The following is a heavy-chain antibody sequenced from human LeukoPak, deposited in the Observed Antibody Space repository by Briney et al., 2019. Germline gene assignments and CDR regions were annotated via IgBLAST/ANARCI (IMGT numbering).Heavy chain of an antibody. CDR2: IYHSGST. V-gene: IGHV4-39*07. D-gene: IGHD6-13*01. CDR1: GGSISSSSYY. Sequence: PSETLSLTCTVSGGSISSSSYYWGWIRQPPGKGLEWIGSIYHSGSTYYNPSLKSRVTISVDTSKNQFSLKLSSVTAADTAVYYCARVAGTQQLDYWGQGTLVTVSS. CDR3: ARVAGTQQLDY. J-gene: IGHJ4*02.